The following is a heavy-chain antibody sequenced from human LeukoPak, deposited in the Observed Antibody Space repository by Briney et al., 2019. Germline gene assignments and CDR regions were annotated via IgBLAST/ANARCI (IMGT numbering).Heavy chain of an antibody. D-gene: IGHD1-26*01. CDR1: GYTFTSYD. Sequence: GASVKVSCKASGYTFTSYDINWVRQAPGQGLEWMGWMNPNSGNTGYAQKFQGRVTMTRNTSISTAYMELSSLRSEDTAVYYCARDEGGSYYSPWFDPWGQGTLVTVSS. V-gene: IGHV1-8*01. CDR2: MNPNSGNT. J-gene: IGHJ5*02. CDR3: ARDEGGSYYSPWFDP.